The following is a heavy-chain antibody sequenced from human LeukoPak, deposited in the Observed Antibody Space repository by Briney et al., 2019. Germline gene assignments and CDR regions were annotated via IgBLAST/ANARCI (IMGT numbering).Heavy chain of an antibody. Sequence: GASVKVSCKTSVYTFASYYMHWVRQAPGQGREWMGIINPSAGSTNYAQKFQGRVTLTRDRSESTVYMQLSSLRSEDTAVYYCARDYIETFDYWGQGTLVTVSS. V-gene: IGHV1-46*01. CDR2: INPSAGST. CDR3: ARDYIETFDY. CDR1: VYTFASYY. J-gene: IGHJ4*02.